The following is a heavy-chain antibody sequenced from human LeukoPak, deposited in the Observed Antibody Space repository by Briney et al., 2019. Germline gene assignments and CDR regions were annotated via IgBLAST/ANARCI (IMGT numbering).Heavy chain of an antibody. CDR1: GYTFTSYG. Sequence: ASVKVPCKASGYTFTSYGISWVRQAPGQGLEWMGWISAYNGNTNYAQKLQGRVTMTTDTSTSTAYMELRSLRSDDTAVYYCARGSALYYYGSGSYRYFDYWGQGTLVTVSS. CDR2: ISAYNGNT. D-gene: IGHD3-10*01. V-gene: IGHV1-18*01. J-gene: IGHJ4*02. CDR3: ARGSALYYYGSGSYRYFDY.